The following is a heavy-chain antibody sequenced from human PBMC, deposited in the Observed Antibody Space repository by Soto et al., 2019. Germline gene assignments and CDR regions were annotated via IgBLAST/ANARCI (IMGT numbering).Heavy chain of an antibody. D-gene: IGHD3-10*01. Sequence: EVQLLDSGGGLVQPGGSLRLSCVAYGFTFSRFDVSWVRQAPVKGMEWVSGISGSGDSTYYADSVKGRFTISRDNSKNTLYLQMNSLRAEDTAVYYCAKVSGSLPIWGKGSLVTVSS. CDR3: AKVSGSLPI. CDR2: ISGSGDST. CDR1: GFTFSRFD. V-gene: IGHV3-23*01. J-gene: IGHJ4*02.